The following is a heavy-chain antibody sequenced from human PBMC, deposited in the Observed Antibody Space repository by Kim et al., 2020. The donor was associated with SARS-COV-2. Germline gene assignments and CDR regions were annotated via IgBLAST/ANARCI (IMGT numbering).Heavy chain of an antibody. CDR3: ARLGEQLASIDP. D-gene: IGHD6-13*01. J-gene: IGHJ5*02. Sequence: SETLSLTCTVSGGSISSYYWSWIRQPPGKGLEWIGYIYYSGSTNYNPSLKSRVTISVDTSKNQFSLKLSSVTAADTAVYYCARLGEQLASIDPWGPGTLV. V-gene: IGHV4-59*08. CDR2: IYYSGST. CDR1: GGSISSYY.